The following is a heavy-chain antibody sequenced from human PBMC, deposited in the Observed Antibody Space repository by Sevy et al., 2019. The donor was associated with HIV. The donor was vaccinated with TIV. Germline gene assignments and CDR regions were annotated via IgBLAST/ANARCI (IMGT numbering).Heavy chain of an antibody. CDR3: ARVHGDYTYFDY. Sequence: SETLSLTCTVSGGSISSHYWSWIRQPAGKGLEWIGRIFASGSTNYNPSVKSRVSMSIDTSKKQFSMKLTSVTAADTAVYYCARVHGDYTYFDYWGQGTLVTVSS. CDR1: GGSISSHY. V-gene: IGHV4-4*07. D-gene: IGHD4-17*01. CDR2: IFASGST. J-gene: IGHJ4*02.